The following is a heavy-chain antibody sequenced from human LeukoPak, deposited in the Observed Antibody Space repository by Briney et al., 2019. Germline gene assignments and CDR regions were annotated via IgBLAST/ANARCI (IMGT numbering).Heavy chain of an antibody. CDR1: GGSISSGDYY. D-gene: IGHD1-7*01. CDR2: IYYSGST. Sequence: SETLSLTCTVSGGSISSGDYYWRWIRQPPGTGLEWIGYIYYSGSTYYNPSLKSRVTISVDTSKNQFSLKLSSVTAADTAVYYCARVYNWNYRVDYWGQGTLVTVSS. J-gene: IGHJ4*02. CDR3: ARVYNWNYRVDY. V-gene: IGHV4-30-4*01.